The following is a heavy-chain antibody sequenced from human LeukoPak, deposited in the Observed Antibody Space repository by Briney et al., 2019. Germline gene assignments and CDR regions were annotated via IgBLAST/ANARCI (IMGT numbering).Heavy chain of an antibody. J-gene: IGHJ4*02. V-gene: IGHV3-30-3*01. D-gene: IGHD3-3*01. Sequence: PGRSLRLSCAASGFTFSSYAMHWVRQAPGKGLEWVAVISYDGSNKYYADSVKGRFTISRDNSKNTLFLQMNSLRAEDTAVYYCAKLIGDQDYWGQGTLVAVSS. CDR3: AKLIGDQDY. CDR2: ISYDGSNK. CDR1: GFTFSSYA.